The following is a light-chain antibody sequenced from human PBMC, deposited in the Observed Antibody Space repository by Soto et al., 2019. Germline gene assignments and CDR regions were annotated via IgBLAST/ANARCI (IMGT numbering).Light chain of an antibody. Sequence: AIQMTQSPSSLSASVGDRVTVTCRASQDIRSDVGWYQQKPGQAPKVLMYAASSLQSGVPSRFSGSGSGTDFTITIISLQPEDVATYYCQQANSFLRTFGQGTKVDIK. CDR2: AAS. J-gene: IGKJ1*01. V-gene: IGKV1-6*01. CDR1: QDIRSD. CDR3: QQANSFLRT.